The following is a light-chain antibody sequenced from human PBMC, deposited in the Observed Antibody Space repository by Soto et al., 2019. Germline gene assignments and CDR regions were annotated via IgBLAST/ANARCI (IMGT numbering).Light chain of an antibody. J-gene: IGLJ3*02. Sequence: QSVLTQPPSASGTPGQRVTISCSGSSSNIGSNYVYWYQQLPGTAPKLLIYRNNQRPSGVPDRFSGSKSGTSASLAISGLRSEDEADYYCPAWDDSLREVFGGGTKLTVL. CDR1: SSNIGSNY. CDR3: PAWDDSLREV. CDR2: RNN. V-gene: IGLV1-47*01.